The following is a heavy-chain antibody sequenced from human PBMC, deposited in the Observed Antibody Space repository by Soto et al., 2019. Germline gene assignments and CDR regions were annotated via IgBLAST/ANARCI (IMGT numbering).Heavy chain of an antibody. Sequence: GGSLRLSCAASGFSFHTSSMNWVRQAPGKGLEWFSYISYSSSTIYYADSVKGRFTISRDNAKNSLYLQMNSLRAEDTAVYYCARSFDIWGRGTLVTVSS. CDR2: ISYSSSTI. V-gene: IGHV3-48*01. CDR3: ARSFDI. J-gene: IGHJ2*01. CDR1: GFSFHTSS.